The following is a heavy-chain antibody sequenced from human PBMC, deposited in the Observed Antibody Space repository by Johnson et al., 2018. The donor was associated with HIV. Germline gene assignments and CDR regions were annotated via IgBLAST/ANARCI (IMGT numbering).Heavy chain of an antibody. CDR2: IWYDGINK. D-gene: IGHD6-13*01. J-gene: IGHJ3*02. Sequence: QVQVVESGGDVVQPGRSLRLSCAASGFSFSTYGMHWVRQAPGKGLEWVANIWYDGINKYYADSVKGRFTISRDNSKNTLYLQMNSVRAEDTAVYYCAKDWAYSSSWYDEGLAFDIWGQGTMVTVSS. CDR3: AKDWAYSSSWYDEGLAFDI. V-gene: IGHV3-33*06. CDR1: GFSFSTYG.